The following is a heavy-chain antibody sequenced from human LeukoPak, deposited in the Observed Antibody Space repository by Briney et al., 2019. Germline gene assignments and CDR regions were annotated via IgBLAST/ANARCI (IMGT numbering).Heavy chain of an antibody. D-gene: IGHD4/OR15-4a*01. J-gene: IGHJ4*02. Sequence: GGSLRLSCAASGFTFNSYAMNWVRQAPGKGLEWVSTISSSGNNTYYTDSVKGRFTISRDNSKNTLYLQMNSLRAEDTAVYYCARRAGAYSHPYVYWGQGTLVTVSS. V-gene: IGHV3-23*01. CDR3: ARRAGAYSHPYVY. CDR1: GFTFNSYA. CDR2: ISSSGNNT.